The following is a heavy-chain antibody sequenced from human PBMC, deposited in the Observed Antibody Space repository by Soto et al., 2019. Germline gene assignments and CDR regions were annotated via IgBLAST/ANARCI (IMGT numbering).Heavy chain of an antibody. Sequence: SETLSLTCSVSGGSIREGGYYWAWIRQRPGKGLEWMGFIYFTGKTNYNPSFESRLSMSVDMSRSQLSLRLTSVTAADTAVYFCAKDPSPQPHPAVTPAWFDPWGPGTLVTVSS. CDR1: GGSIREGGYY. V-gene: IGHV4-31*03. D-gene: IGHD6-25*01. CDR2: IYFTGKT. J-gene: IGHJ5*02. CDR3: AKDPSPQPHPAVTPAWFDP.